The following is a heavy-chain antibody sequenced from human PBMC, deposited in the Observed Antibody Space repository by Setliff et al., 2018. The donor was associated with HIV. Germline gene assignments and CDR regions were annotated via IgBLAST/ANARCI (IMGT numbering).Heavy chain of an antibody. D-gene: IGHD6-13*01. CDR3: ATDPGYSRTWYSEPFQH. Sequence: GASVKVSCKISGYNLTELSIQWGRQAPGKGLEWMANFDPEDGETFYAQKFQGRLTMTEDTSTDTAYMELSSLRSEDTAMYYCATDPGYSRTWYSEPFQHRGQGTVVTVSS. CDR2: FDPEDGET. CDR1: GYNLTELS. J-gene: IGHJ1*01. V-gene: IGHV1-24*01.